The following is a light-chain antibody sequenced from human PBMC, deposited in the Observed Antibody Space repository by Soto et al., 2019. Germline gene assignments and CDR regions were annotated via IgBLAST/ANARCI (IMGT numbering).Light chain of an antibody. CDR1: QSVSTF. CDR2: DAS. CDR3: QQRSNWIFT. Sequence: EIVLTQSPATLSLSRGERATLSCRASQSVSTFLAWYQQKPGQAPRLLIYDASNRATGIPARFSGSGSGTDFTLTISSLEREDFAVYYCQQRSNWIFTFGPGTKVDMK. V-gene: IGKV3-11*01. J-gene: IGKJ3*01.